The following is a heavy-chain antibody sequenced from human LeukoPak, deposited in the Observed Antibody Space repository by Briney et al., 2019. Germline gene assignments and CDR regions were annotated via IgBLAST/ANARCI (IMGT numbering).Heavy chain of an antibody. CDR1: GFTFSSYS. CDR2: ISSRSSYI. V-gene: IGHV3-21*01. D-gene: IGHD3-10*01. CDR3: ARDWGLTYYYFYYYMDV. J-gene: IGHJ6*03. Sequence: AGGSLRLSCAASGFTFSSYSMNWVRQAPGKGLEWVSSISSRSSYIDYADSLKGRFTISRDNAKNSLYLQMNSLRGEDTAVYYCARDWGLTYYYFYYYMDVWGKGTTVTVSS.